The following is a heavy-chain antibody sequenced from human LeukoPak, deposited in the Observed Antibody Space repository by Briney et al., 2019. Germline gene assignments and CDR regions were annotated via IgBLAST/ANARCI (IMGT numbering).Heavy chain of an antibody. CDR2: MNPNSGNT. V-gene: IGHV1-8*01. CDR1: RYTFTSYD. J-gene: IGHJ6*03. Sequence: ASLKVSCKASRYTFTSYDINWVRQATGQGLEWMGWMNPNSGNTGYAQTLQGRVTMTRNTSISTAYMELSSLRSEDTAVYYCARVHTPQAGYDYYYYMDVWGKGTTVTVSS. D-gene: IGHD1-14*01. CDR3: ARVHTPQAGYDYYYYMDV.